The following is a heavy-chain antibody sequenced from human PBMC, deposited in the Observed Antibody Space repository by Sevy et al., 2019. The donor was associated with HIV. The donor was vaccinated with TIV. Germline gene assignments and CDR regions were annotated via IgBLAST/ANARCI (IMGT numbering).Heavy chain of an antibody. V-gene: IGHV1-24*01. Sequence: ASVKVSCKVSGYTLTELSIHWVRQAPGKGLEWLVTFDPEDGKTIYAQNFQDRVTMTEDTSTDTTYMELSSLRSEDTAVYYCASTRDYYDSSGYYFDYRGQGTLVTVSS. J-gene: IGHJ4*02. D-gene: IGHD3-22*01. CDR2: FDPEDGKT. CDR1: GYTLTELS. CDR3: ASTRDYYDSSGYYFDY.